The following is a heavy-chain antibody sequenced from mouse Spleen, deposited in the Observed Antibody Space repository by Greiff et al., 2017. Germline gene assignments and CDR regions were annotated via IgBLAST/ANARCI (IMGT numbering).Heavy chain of an antibody. J-gene: IGHJ2*01. Sequence: EVQLQQSGPVLVKPGASVKMSCKASGYTFTDYYMNWVKQSHGKSLEWIGVINPYNGGTSYNQKFKGKATLTVDKSSSTAYMELNSLTSEDSAVYYCAREGALTGHFDYWGQGTTLTVSS. D-gene: IGHD4-1*01. CDR3: AREGALTGHFDY. V-gene: IGHV1-19*01. CDR1: GYTFTDYY. CDR2: INPYNGGT.